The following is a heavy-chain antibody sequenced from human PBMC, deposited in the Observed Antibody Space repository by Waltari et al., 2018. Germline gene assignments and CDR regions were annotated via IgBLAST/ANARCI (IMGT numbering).Heavy chain of an antibody. Sequence: QVQLVQSGAEVKQHGASVKVHCKASGYLFSDYHIHWVRQAPGQGPEWMGWVFPDTGGTNYAQKFQGRVTMTRDTSITTAYLELSRLRSDDTAIYYCARDFWSAGSRWGQGTLVTVSS. V-gene: IGHV1-2*02. J-gene: IGHJ4*02. CDR2: VFPDTGGT. CDR1: GYLFSDYH. D-gene: IGHD3-3*01. CDR3: ARDFWSAGSR.